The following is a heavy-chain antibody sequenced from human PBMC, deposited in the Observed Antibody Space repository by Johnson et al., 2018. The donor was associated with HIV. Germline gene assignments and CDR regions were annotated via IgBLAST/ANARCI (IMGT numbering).Heavy chain of an antibody. Sequence: QVQLVESGGGVVQPGRSLRLSCAASGFTFSSYGMHWVRQAPGKGLEWVAVISYDGINKYYATSVKGRFFISRENAKHSLYLQMNSLRAEDTAVYFCATICRNEGRHSFDVWGQGTMVAVS. J-gene: IGHJ3*01. D-gene: IGHD1-1*01. V-gene: IGHV3-30*03. CDR3: ATICRNEGRHSFDV. CDR1: GFTFSSYG. CDR2: ISYDGINK.